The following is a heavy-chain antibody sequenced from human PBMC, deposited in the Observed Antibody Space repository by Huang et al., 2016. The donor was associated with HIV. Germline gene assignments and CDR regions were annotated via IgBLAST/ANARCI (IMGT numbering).Heavy chain of an antibody. CDR1: GYTFTSCD. V-gene: IGHV1-18*01. Sequence: QVQLVQSGAEVKKPGASVKVSCKASGYTFTSCDISWSRQAPEQGLEGMGWIRAYIGNTNYTQKLPGKLTMTTDTSTSTAYMELRSLRSDDTVVYYCARQGCGRSDAFDIWGQGTMVTVSS. J-gene: IGHJ3*02. CDR2: IRAYIGNT. CDR3: ARQGCGRSDAFDI.